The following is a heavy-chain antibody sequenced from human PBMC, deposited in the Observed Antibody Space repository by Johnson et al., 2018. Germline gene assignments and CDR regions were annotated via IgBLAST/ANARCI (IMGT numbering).Heavy chain of an antibody. CDR1: GFTFSSYS. D-gene: IGHD6-19*01. J-gene: IGHJ1*01. CDR3: AGDISGWYSKGDLQH. CDR2: ISSSGSYI. V-gene: IGHV3-21*06. Sequence: VQLVESGGGLVKPGGSLRLSCAASGFTFSSYSMNWVRQAPGKGLEWVSSISSSGSYIYYADSLKGRFTISRDNAKNSLYLQMNSLRAEDTAVYYFAGDISGWYSKGDLQHWGQGTLVTVSS.